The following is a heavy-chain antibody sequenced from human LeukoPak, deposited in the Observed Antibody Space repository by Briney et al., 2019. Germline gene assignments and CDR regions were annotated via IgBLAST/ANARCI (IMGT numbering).Heavy chain of an antibody. V-gene: IGHV3-7*01. D-gene: IGHD4-23*01. Sequence: PGGSLRLSCADSGFTFNNYAMSWVRQAPGKGLEWVANIKQDGSEKYYVDSVKGRFTISRDNAKNSLYLQMNSLRAEDTAVYYCAREWYDYGGNSGDAYGYWGQGTLVTVSS. CDR2: IKQDGSEK. J-gene: IGHJ4*02. CDR1: GFTFNNYA. CDR3: AREWYDYGGNSGDAYGY.